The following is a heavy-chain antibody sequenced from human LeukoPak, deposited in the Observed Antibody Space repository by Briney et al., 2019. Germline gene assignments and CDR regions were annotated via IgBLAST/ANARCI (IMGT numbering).Heavy chain of an antibody. CDR1: GFTFSDYY. CDR2: ISSSGSTR. D-gene: IGHD3-10*01. V-gene: IGHV3-11*04. CDR3: ARDISRWYYGSGSYYPVLDY. J-gene: IGHJ4*02. Sequence: GGSLRLSCAASGFTFSDYYMSWIRQAPGKGLEWISSISSSGSTRSYAGSVKGRFTISRDNAKNSLYLQMNSLRAEDTAVYYCARDISRWYYGSGSYYPVLDYWGQGTLVTVSS.